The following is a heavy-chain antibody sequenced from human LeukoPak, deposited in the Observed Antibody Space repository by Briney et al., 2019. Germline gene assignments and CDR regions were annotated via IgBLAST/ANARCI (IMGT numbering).Heavy chain of an antibody. CDR1: GFTFDDYG. Sequence: GGSLRLSCAASGFTFDDYGMSWVRQAPGKGLEWVSGINWNGGSTGYADSVKGRFTISRDNAKNSLYLQMNSLRAEDTALYYCAREYDFWSGYPPRAMDVWGKGTTVTVSP. D-gene: IGHD3-3*01. CDR3: AREYDFWSGYPPRAMDV. CDR2: INWNGGST. J-gene: IGHJ6*04. V-gene: IGHV3-20*04.